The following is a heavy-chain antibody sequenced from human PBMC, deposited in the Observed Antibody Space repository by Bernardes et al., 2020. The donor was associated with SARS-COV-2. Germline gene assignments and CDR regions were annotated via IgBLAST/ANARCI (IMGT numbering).Heavy chain of an antibody. CDR3: ARPLNYYGSGTFNLYY. CDR2: ISAYNGKT. D-gene: IGHD3-10*01. V-gene: IGHV1-18*01. Sequence: ASVKVSCKASGYSFTTYGITWLRQAPGQGLEWMGWISAYNGKTDYAQHLQGRVTLTTDTSTSTASMELRSLRSDDTAVYYCARPLNYYGSGTFNLYYWGQGTLVTVSS. CDR1: GYSFTTYG. J-gene: IGHJ4*02.